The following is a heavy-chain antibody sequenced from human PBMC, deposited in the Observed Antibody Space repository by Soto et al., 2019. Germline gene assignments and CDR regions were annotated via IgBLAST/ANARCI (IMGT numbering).Heavy chain of an antibody. Sequence: EVQLLESGGGLVQPGGSLRLSCAASGFTFSNYAMNWVRQAPGKGLEWVSGITGGGGSTYYADSVKGRFTISRDNSKNTLYLHMNSLGAEDTAVYYWAKPVAGYWFSDPWGRGTLVTVSS. CDR2: ITGGGGST. CDR3: AKPVAGYWFSDP. CDR1: GFTFSNYA. V-gene: IGHV3-23*01. J-gene: IGHJ2*01. D-gene: IGHD6-19*01.